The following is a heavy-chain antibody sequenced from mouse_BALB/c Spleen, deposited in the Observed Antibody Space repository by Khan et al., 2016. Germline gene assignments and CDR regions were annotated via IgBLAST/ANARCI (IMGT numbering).Heavy chain of an antibody. J-gene: IGHJ1*01. CDR1: GYSFTSYY. CDR3: TGPFYSGSTYEYFDV. D-gene: IGHD1-1*01. V-gene: IGHV1-53*01. CDR2: IYPSTGGT. Sequence: QVQLKQSGAELVKPGASVKLSCKASGYSFTSYYLYWVKQRPGQGLEWIGGIYPSTGGTTFNEKFKSKATLTVDKSSSLVYMQLSSLTSEDSAVYYCTGPFYSGSTYEYFDVWGAGTTVTVSS.